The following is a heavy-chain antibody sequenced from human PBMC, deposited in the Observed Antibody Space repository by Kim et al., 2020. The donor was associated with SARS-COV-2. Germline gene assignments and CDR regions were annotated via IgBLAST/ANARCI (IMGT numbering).Heavy chain of an antibody. Sequence: SETLSLTCTVSGASVSSENFHWSWIRQPPGKGLEWIGYVYSSGYIKYNPSLKSRVTISVDSSKNQFSLKLSSVTAADTAVYYCASSIVRGVIPPGYFDYWGQGTPVTVSS. CDR1: GASVSSENFH. J-gene: IGHJ4*02. V-gene: IGHV4-61*01. CDR3: ASSIVRGVIPPGYFDY. CDR2: VYSSGYI. D-gene: IGHD3-10*01.